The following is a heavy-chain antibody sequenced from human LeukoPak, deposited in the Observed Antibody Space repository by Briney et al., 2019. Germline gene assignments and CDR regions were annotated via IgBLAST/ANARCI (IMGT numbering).Heavy chain of an antibody. CDR3: ARILSSSHAFDI. V-gene: IGHV3-21*01. CDR1: GFTFISSD. CDR2: ISSNSRNT. J-gene: IGHJ3*02. D-gene: IGHD6-13*01. Sequence: AGGSLRLSCAASGFTFISSDMNWVRQAPGTGLEWVASISSNSRNTHYADSLKGRFTISRDNAKNSLYLQMNSLRAEDTAVYYCARILSSSHAFDIWGQGTMVTVSS.